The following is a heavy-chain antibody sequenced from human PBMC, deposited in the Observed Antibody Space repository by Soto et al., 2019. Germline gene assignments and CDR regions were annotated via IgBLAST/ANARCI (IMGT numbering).Heavy chain of an antibody. V-gene: IGHV4-31*03. J-gene: IGHJ6*02. CDR3: ARGSGDYYYGMDV. CDR1: GGSISSGGYY. Sequence: SQTLSLTCTVSGGSISSGGYYWSWIRQHPGKGLEWIGYIYYSGSTYYNPSLKSRVTISVDTSKNQFSLKLSSVTAADTAVYYCARGSGDYYYGMDVWGQGTTVTVSS. CDR2: IYYSGST.